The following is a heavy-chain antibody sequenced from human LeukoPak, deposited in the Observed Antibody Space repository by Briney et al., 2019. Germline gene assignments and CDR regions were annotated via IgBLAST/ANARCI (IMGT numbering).Heavy chain of an antibody. CDR1: GGSFSGYY. CDR3: ARGIVYSSSSVFPPFDY. Sequence: SETLSLTCAVYGGSFSGYYWSWIRQPPGKGLEWIGEINHSGSTNYNPSLKSRVTISVDTSKNQFSLKLSSMTAADTAVYYCARGIVYSSSSVFPPFDYWGQGTQVTVSS. D-gene: IGHD6-6*01. V-gene: IGHV4-34*01. CDR2: INHSGST. J-gene: IGHJ4*02.